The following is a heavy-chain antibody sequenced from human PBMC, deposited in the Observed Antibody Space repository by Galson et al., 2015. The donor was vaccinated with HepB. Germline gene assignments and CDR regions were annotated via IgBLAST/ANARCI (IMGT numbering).Heavy chain of an antibody. D-gene: IGHD2-2*01. CDR1: GFTFSSYG. V-gene: IGHV3-30*02. CDR2: IRYDGSNK. CDR3: AREPGTYCSSTSCPAKGFDP. J-gene: IGHJ5*02. Sequence: SLRLSCAASGFTFSSYGMHWVRQAPGKGLEWVAFIRYDGSNKYYADSVKGRFTISRDNSKNTLYLQMNSLRAEDTAVYYCAREPGTYCSSTSCPAKGFDPWGQGTLVTVSS.